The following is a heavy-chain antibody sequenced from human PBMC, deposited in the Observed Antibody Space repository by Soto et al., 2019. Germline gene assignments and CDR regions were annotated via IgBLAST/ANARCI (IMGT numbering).Heavy chain of an antibody. D-gene: IGHD6-19*01. J-gene: IGHJ2*01. Sequence: PGGSLRLSCAASEFTSDYYMSWIRRAPGKGLEWISYISSSGTTVYYADSVKGRFTISRDDAKSSLSLQMNSLRAEDTAVYYCAKDPIRDSSGWYVFWYFDLWGRGTLVTVSS. CDR2: ISSSGTTV. V-gene: IGHV3-11*01. CDR1: EFTSDYY. CDR3: AKDPIRDSSGWYVFWYFDL.